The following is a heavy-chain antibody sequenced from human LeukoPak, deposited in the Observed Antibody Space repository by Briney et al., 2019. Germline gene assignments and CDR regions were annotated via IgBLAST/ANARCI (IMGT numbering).Heavy chain of an antibody. V-gene: IGHV4-34*01. CDR1: GGSFSGYY. Sequence: SETLSLTCAVYGGSFSGYYWSWIRQPPGKGLEWIGEINHSGSTNYNPSLKSRVTISVDTSKNQFSLKVTSVTAADTAVYYCARGKEWFDPWGQGTLVTVSS. J-gene: IGHJ5*02. CDR2: INHSGST. CDR3: ARGKEWFDP.